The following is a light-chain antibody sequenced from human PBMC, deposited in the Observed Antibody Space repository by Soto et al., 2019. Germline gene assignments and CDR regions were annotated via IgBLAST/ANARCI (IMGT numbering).Light chain of an antibody. V-gene: IGKV4-1*01. Sequence: DTVMTQSPDSLAVSLGERATINCKSSQSLLYSYNNKNYLIWYQQKPGQPPKLLIYWASTRESGVPDRFSGSGSGTDFTLTISSLQAEDVAVYYCQQYYSTPLTFGQGTKLEI. J-gene: IGKJ2*01. CDR1: QSLLYSYNNKNY. CDR3: QQYYSTPLT. CDR2: WAS.